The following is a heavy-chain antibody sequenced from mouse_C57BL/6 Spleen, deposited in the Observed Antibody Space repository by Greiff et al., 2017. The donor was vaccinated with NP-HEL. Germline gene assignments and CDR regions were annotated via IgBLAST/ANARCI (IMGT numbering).Heavy chain of an antibody. CDR2: IWNGGNT. J-gene: IGHJ4*01. Sequence: QVQLQQSGPGLVQPSQSLSITCTVSGFSLTTYGVHWVRQSPGKGLEWLGVIWNGGNTDYNAAFISRLSISKDNSKSQVVFKMNSLQADDTAIYYCARKFLDYWGQGTSVTVSS. CDR3: ARKFLDY. V-gene: IGHV2-2*01. CDR1: GFSLTTYG.